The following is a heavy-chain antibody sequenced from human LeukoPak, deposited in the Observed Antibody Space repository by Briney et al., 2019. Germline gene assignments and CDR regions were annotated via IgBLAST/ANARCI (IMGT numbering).Heavy chain of an antibody. J-gene: IGHJ4*02. V-gene: IGHV4-31*03. D-gene: IGHD6-6*01. CDR1: GGSISSGGYY. CDR2: IYYSGST. CDR3: ARDNLIAARPYFDY. Sequence: SSETLSLTCTVSGGSISSGGYYWSWIRQHPGKGLEWIGYIYYSGSTYYNPSLKSRVTISVDTSKNQFSLKLSSVTAADTAVYYCARDNLIAARPYFDYWGQGTLVTVSS.